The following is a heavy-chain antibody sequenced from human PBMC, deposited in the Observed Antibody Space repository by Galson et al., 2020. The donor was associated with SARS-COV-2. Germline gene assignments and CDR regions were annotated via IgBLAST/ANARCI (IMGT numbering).Heavy chain of an antibody. D-gene: IGHD3-16*01. Sequence: TGGSLRLSCAASGFTFSSYAMHWVRQAPGKGLEWVAVISYDGSNKYYADSVKGRFTISRDNSKNTLYLQRNSLRAEDTAVYYCARDGGNWFDPWGQGTLVTVSA. CDR3: ARDGGNWFDP. V-gene: IGHV3-30-3*01. CDR2: ISYDGSNK. CDR1: GFTFSSYA. J-gene: IGHJ5*02.